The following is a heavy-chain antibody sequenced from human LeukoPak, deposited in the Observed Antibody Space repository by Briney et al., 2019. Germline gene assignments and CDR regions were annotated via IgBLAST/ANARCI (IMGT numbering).Heavy chain of an antibody. V-gene: IGHV4-39*01. D-gene: IGHD1-26*01. Sequence: PSETLSLXCTVSGGSTSSSSYYWGWIRQPPGKGLEWIGSINYSGITDYNESLKSRVTISVFTSKNQFSLQLSSVTAADTAVYYCARHSGSYFYWGQGTLVTVSS. CDR3: ARHSGSYFY. CDR1: GGSTSSSSYY. J-gene: IGHJ4*02. CDR2: INYSGIT.